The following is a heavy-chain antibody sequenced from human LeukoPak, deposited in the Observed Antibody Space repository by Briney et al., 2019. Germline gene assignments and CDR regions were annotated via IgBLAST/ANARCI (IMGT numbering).Heavy chain of an antibody. CDR2: ISGSGGST. V-gene: IGHV3-23*01. J-gene: IGHJ5*02. Sequence: GGSLRLSCVASGFTFSSYAMTWVRQAPGKGLEWVSAISGSGGSTYYADSVKGRFTISRDNSKNTLYLQMNSLRVGDTALYYCAKGVAQLWFGFDPWGQGALVTVSS. CDR3: AKGVAQLWFGFDP. CDR1: GFTFSSYA. D-gene: IGHD5-18*01.